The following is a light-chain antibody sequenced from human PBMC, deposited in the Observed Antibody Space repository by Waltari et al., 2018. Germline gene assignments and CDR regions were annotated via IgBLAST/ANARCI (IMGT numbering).Light chain of an antibody. Sequence: QSALTQPASVSGSPGQSITISCTGTSSDVGSYNFFSWYQQHPGKAPKPIISEVPKRPSGVSNRFSGSKSGNTASLTISGLQADDEADYYCCSFASRIGVFGGGTKVTVL. V-gene: IGLV2-23*02. J-gene: IGLJ2*01. CDR1: SSDVGSYNF. CDR2: EVP. CDR3: CSFASRIGV.